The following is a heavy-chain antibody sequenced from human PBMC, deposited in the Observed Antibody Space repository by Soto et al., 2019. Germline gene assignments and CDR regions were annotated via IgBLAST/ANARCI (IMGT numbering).Heavy chain of an antibody. CDR2: IYYRGNT. J-gene: IGHJ4*03. CDR3: ARSAYSSRDFAL. D-gene: IGHD6-13*01. Sequence: PHSHTRPFSNFSVSNDPFYRTRSHQHPGKGLEWIGYIYYRGNTYYHPSLKSRVTISIDTSKNQFSLRPNSVTAADTAVYYSARSAYSSRDFALSGKAPLVTVSA. V-gene: IGHV4-31*02. CDR1: NFSVSNDPFY.